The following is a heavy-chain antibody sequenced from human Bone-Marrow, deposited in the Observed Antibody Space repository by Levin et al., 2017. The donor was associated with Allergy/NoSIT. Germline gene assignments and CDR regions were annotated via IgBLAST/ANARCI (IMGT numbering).Heavy chain of an antibody. CDR2: ISSSGSTI. V-gene: IGHV3-11*01. CDR1: GFTFSDYY. J-gene: IGHJ6*02. CDR3: ARDCEKVGPGIGTGSPRYYYYGMDV. D-gene: IGHD3-10*01. Sequence: PGESLKISCAASGFTFSDYYMSWIRQAPGKGLEWVSYISSSGSTIYYADSVKGRFTISRDNAKNSLYLQMNSLRAEDTAVYYCARDCEKVGPGIGTGSPRYYYYGMDVWGQGTTVTVSS.